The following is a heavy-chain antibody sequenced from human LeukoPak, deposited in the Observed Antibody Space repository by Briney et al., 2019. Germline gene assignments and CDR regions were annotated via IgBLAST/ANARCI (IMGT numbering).Heavy chain of an antibody. V-gene: IGHV1-8*01. D-gene: IGHD1-26*01. CDR1: GYTFTSYD. J-gene: IGHJ4*02. CDR2: MNPNSGNT. CDR3: ARVTRISGSYGY. Sequence: GASVKVSCKASGYTFTSYDINWVRQATGQGLEWMGWMNPNSGNTDYAQKFQGRVTMTRNTSISTAYMELSSLRSEDTAVYYCARVTRISGSYGYWGQGTLVTVSS.